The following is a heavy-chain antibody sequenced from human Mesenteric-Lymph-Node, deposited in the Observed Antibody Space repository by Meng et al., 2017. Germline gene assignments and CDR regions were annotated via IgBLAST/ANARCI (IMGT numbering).Heavy chain of an antibody. CDR2: ISGNGAAK. J-gene: IGHJ4*02. CDR3: ARWTYHYDF. CDR1: GFTLTDYA. Sequence: QLLESGGGFVQQGGSLRLSCTASGFTLTDYAINWVRQAPGKGLEWVSAISGNGAAKLYADSAKGRFTISRDNSKSSVYMQMNSLRVEDTAIYYCARWTYHYDFWGQGTLVTVSS. D-gene: IGHD2-2*02. V-gene: IGHV3-23*01.